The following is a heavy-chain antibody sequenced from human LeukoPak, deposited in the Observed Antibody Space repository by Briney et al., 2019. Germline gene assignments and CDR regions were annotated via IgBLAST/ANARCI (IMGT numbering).Heavy chain of an antibody. J-gene: IGHJ3*02. Sequence: SETLSLTCTVSGGSISSYYWSWIRQPAGKGLEWIGRIYTSGSTNYNPSLKSRVTISVDTSKNQFSLKLSSVAAADTAVYYCARDYYDSSGYFDALDIWGQGTMVTVSS. D-gene: IGHD3-22*01. V-gene: IGHV4-4*07. CDR3: ARDYYDSSGYFDALDI. CDR2: IYTSGST. CDR1: GGSISSYY.